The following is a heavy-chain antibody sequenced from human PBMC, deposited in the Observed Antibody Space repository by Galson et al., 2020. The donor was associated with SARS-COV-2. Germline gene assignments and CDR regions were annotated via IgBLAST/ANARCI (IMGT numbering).Heavy chain of an antibody. CDR1: GGSISSGDYS. CDR3: ARAMRSTIFGVVIMGFDP. V-gene: IGHV4-30-4*01. CDR2: IYYSGST. D-gene: IGHD3-3*01. J-gene: IGHJ5*02. Sequence: TSETLSLSCTVSGGSISSGDYSWSWIRQPPGKGPEWIGYIYYSGSTYYNPSLKSRVTISVDTSKNQFSLKLTSVTAADTAVYYCARAMRSTIFGVVIMGFDPWGQGTLVTVSS.